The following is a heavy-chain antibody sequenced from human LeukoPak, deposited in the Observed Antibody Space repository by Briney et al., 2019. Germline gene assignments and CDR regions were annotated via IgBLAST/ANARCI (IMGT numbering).Heavy chain of an antibody. CDR3: ARGPLGYCSSTSCSSTPYYYYGMDV. Sequence: GSLRLSCAASGFTFSSYSMNWVRQAPGKGLEWVGEINHSGSTNYNPSLKSRVTISVDTSKNQFSLKLSSVTAADTAVYYCARGPLGYCSSTSCSSTPYYYYGMDVWGQGTTVTVSS. CDR2: INHSGST. V-gene: IGHV4-34*01. CDR1: GFTFSSYS. D-gene: IGHD2-2*01. J-gene: IGHJ6*02.